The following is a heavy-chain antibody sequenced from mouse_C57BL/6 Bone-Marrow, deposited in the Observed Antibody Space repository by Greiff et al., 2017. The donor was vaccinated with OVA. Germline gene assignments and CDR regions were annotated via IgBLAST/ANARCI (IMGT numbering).Heavy chain of an antibody. J-gene: IGHJ4*01. V-gene: IGHV1-78*01. CDR3: ARSLDYGTMNAKDY. Sequence: QVQLQQSDAELVKPGASVKISCKVSGYTFTDHTIHWMKQRPEQGLEWIGYIYPRTGSTKYNEKFKGKATLTADKSSSTAYMQLNSLNSEDYAVEFVARSLDYGTMNAKDYWGQGTTVTVSS. CDR2: IYPRTGST. D-gene: IGHD1-1*01. CDR1: GYTFTDHT.